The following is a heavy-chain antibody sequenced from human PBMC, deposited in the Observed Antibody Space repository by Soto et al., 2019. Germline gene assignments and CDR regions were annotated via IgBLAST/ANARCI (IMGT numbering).Heavy chain of an antibody. Sequence: SVKVSCKASGGPFSSYAISWVRQAPGQGLEWMGGIIPIFGTANYAQKFQGRVTITADESTSTAYMELSSLRSEDTAVYYCARRASLAGSCYSCSNWFDPWGQGTLVTVSS. D-gene: IGHD2-15*01. CDR2: IIPIFGTA. CDR3: ARRASLAGSCYSCSNWFDP. CDR1: GGPFSSYA. V-gene: IGHV1-69*13. J-gene: IGHJ5*02.